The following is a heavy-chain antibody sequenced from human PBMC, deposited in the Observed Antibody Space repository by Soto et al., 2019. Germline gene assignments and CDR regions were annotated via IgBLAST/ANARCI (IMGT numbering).Heavy chain of an antibody. J-gene: IGHJ4*02. CDR3: VRVVAIPGYPDN. CDR1: GATFSSYA. V-gene: IGHV1-69*14. CDR2: IVPTVDTS. D-gene: IGHD5-12*01. Sequence: QVQLVQSGAEVRQPASSVKVSCKTSGATFSSYAITWVRQAPGQGLEWMGGIVPTVDTSTYAQKFQGRVTITADKFTSTVYMELSSLRSDDTAVYYCVRVVAIPGYPDNWGQGTLVTVYS.